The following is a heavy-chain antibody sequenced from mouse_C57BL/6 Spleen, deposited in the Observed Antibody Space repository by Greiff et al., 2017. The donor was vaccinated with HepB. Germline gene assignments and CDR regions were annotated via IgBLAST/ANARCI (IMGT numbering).Heavy chain of an antibody. CDR2: ISGGGSYT. J-gene: IGHJ1*03. V-gene: IGHV5-4*03. Sequence: EVMLVESGGGLVKPGGSLKLSCAASGFTFSSYAMSWVRQTPEKRLEWVATISGGGSYTYYPDNVKGRYTITRDNAKNNLYLQMSHLKSEDTAMYYCARAGVITTVVAARCFDVWGTGTTVTVSS. D-gene: IGHD1-1*01. CDR3: ARAGVITTVVAARCFDV. CDR1: GFTFSSYA.